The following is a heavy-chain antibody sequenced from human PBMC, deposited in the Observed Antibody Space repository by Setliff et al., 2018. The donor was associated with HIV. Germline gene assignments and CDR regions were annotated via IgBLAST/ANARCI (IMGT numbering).Heavy chain of an antibody. D-gene: IGHD3-16*02. CDR1: GGSFSGYY. J-gene: IGHJ4*02. CDR3: ARAYYDHLWASYRFDY. Sequence: TSETLSLTCAVYGGSFSGYYWSWIRQPPGKGLEWIGEIIHSGSTNYNPSLKSRVTISVDTSTSQFSLRLTSMTAADTAVYYCARAYYDHLWASYRFDYWGQGTLVTVSS. CDR2: IIHSGST. V-gene: IGHV4-34*12.